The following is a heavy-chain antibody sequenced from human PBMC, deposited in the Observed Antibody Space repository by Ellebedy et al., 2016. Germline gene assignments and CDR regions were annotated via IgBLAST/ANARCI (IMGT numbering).Heavy chain of an antibody. CDR3: RQGHYADL. V-gene: IGHV3-30*04. Sequence: GESLKISXAASGFTFSSSTMHWVRQAPGWGLDWVAGISFDGRAVHYADSVKGRFTISRDTSKNSVYLRMNNLRVEDTAVYYCRQGHYADLWGQGTLVTVSS. CDR2: ISFDGRAV. CDR1: GFTFSSST. J-gene: IGHJ4*02. D-gene: IGHD4-17*01.